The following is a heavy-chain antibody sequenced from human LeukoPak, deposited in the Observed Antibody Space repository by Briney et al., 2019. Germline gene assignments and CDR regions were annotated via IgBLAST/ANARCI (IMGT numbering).Heavy chain of an antibody. CDR3: ARGAAARPIDH. CDR1: GGSFSGYY. CDR2: INHSGST. Sequence: PSETLSLTCAVYGGSFSGYYWSWIRQPPGKGLEWIGEINHSGSTNYNPSLESRVTISVDTSKNQFSLKLSSVTAADTAVYYCARGAAARPIDHWGQGTLVTVSS. D-gene: IGHD6-6*01. J-gene: IGHJ4*02. V-gene: IGHV4-34*01.